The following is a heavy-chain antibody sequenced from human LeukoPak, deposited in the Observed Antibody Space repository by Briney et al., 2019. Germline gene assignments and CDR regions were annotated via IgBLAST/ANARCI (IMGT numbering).Heavy chain of an antibody. CDR1: GFTFSNYA. Sequence: GGSLRLSCAASGFTFSNYAMSWVRQAPGKGLEWVSSISGSSTYYADSVKGRFTISRDNSKNTLYLQMNSLRAEDTAVYYCASGSGSYRTPYYYMDVWGTGTTVTVSS. CDR3: ASGSGSYRTPYYYMDV. V-gene: IGHV3-23*01. D-gene: IGHD3-10*01. J-gene: IGHJ6*03. CDR2: ISGSST.